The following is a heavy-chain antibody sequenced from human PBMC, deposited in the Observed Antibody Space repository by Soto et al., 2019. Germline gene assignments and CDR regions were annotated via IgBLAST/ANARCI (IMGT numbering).Heavy chain of an antibody. Sequence: GRYLRLSCAASAVTAGHNYMSWVRQAPGKGLEWVSVTYSGGDTRYADSVKGRFTMSRDSTKNTVYLQMDSLRAEDTAVYFCACNVPLTALAYSSQGSLDTGSS. CDR1: AVTAGHNY. J-gene: IGHJ4*02. CDR3: ACNVPLTALAY. V-gene: IGHV3-66*01. CDR2: TYSGGDT. D-gene: IGHD5-18*01.